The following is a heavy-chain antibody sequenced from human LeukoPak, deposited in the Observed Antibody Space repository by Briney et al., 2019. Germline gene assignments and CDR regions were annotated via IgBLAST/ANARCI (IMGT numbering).Heavy chain of an antibody. V-gene: IGHV4-59*08. D-gene: IGHD2-15*01. CDR3: ARRRRYCSGGSCSTDFDY. CDR2: IYYSGST. Sequence: SETLSLTCTVSGGSISSYYWSWIRQPPGKGLEWIGYIYYSGSTNYNPSLKSRVTISVDTSKNQFSLKLSSVTAADTAVYYCARRRRYCSGGSCSTDFDYRGQGTLVTVSS. J-gene: IGHJ4*02. CDR1: GGSISSYY.